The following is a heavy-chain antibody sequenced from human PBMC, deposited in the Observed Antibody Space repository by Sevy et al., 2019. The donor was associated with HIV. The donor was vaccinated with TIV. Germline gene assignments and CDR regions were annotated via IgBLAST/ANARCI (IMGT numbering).Heavy chain of an antibody. D-gene: IGHD6-6*01. Sequence: GGSLRLSCAASGFTFGSYWMSWVRQAPGKGLEWVANIKEDGSGRFYVDSVRGRFSVSRDNAKKTLYLQMNNLRGEDTALYYCARLYSSSSGRGLDNWGQGALVTVSS. V-gene: IGHV3-7*01. J-gene: IGHJ4*02. CDR3: ARLYSSSSGRGLDN. CDR1: GFTFGSYW. CDR2: IKEDGSGR.